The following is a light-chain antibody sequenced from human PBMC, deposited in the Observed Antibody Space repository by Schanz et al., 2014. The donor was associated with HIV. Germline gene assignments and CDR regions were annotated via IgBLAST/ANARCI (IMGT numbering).Light chain of an antibody. V-gene: IGKV1-5*03. Sequence: DIQLTQSPSSLSASVGDRVTITCRTSQSIGNSLAWLQQKPGRAPKVLIYKASTLESGVPSTFRGSGSGTDFTLTISSLQPDDFATYYCQQYNSYYTFGQGTKLEIK. CDR2: KAS. J-gene: IGKJ2*01. CDR3: QQYNSYYT. CDR1: QSIGNS.